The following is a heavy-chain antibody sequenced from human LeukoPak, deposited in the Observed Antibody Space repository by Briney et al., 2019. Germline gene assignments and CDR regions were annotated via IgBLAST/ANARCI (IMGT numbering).Heavy chain of an antibody. CDR3: ARGGSDSEAHYYIMDV. J-gene: IGHJ6*02. Sequence: ASVKVSCKASGYTFTGYYLHWVRQAPGQGLEWMAWINANTGGTYYAQKFQSRVTMTRDTSVSTAYMELSRLRSDDTAVYYCARGGSDSEAHYYIMDVWGQGTTVTVSS. V-gene: IGHV1-2*02. D-gene: IGHD6-25*01. CDR1: GYTFTGYY. CDR2: INANTGGT.